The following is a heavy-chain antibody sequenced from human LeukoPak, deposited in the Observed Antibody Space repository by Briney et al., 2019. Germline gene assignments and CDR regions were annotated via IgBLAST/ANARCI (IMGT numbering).Heavy chain of an antibody. CDR2: IYYSGSS. Sequence: NPSETLSLTCTVSGGSISSYYWSWIRQPPGKGLEWIGYIYYSGSSNYDPSLKSRVTISIDTSKNQFSLKLSSVTAADTAVYYCARDGGPLQHWFDPWGQGALVTVSS. CDR1: GGSISSYY. J-gene: IGHJ5*02. D-gene: IGHD1-1*01. V-gene: IGHV4-59*01. CDR3: ARDGGPLQHWFDP.